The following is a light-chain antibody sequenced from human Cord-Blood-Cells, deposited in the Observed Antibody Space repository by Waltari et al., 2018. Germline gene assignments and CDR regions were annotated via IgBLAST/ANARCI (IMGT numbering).Light chain of an antibody. CDR1: QSISSY. CDR3: QQSYSTPIT. Sequence: DIQMTQSPSSLSASVGDRVTITCRASQSISSYLNGYQQKPGKATKLLIYAASSLQSGVPSRFSGSGSGTDFTLTISSLQPEDFATYYCQQSYSTPITFGQGTRLEIK. CDR2: AAS. J-gene: IGKJ5*01. V-gene: IGKV1-39*01.